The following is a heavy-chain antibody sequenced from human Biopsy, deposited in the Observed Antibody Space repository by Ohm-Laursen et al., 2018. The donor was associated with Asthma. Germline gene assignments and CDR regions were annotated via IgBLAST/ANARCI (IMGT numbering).Heavy chain of an antibody. CDR3: AREVKMAY. CDR2: IGSRITDAI. V-gene: IGHV3-11*01. D-gene: IGHD2-8*01. CDR1: GFTFGDYW. Sequence: SLRLSCTAPGFTFGDYWMSWVRQTPGRGLEWISYIGSRITDAIYYADSVKGRFTISRDNAKNSVFLQMNSLRAEDTGVYYCAREVKMAYWGRGTLVTVSS. J-gene: IGHJ4*02.